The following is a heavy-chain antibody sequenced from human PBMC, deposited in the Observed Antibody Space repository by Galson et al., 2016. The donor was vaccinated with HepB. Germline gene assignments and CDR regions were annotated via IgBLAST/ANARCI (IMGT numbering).Heavy chain of an antibody. D-gene: IGHD4-17*01. Sequence: SLRLSCAASGFTFTDYTMNWFRLAPGQGLQWVSSITASHGFIHYVDSVKGRFAISRDNAKNSLYLQMNSLRAEDTAVYYCARAYGDYAYTDHWGQGTQVIVSS. CDR3: ARAYGDYAYTDH. CDR2: ITASHGFI. V-gene: IGHV3-21*01. CDR1: GFTFTDYT. J-gene: IGHJ4*02.